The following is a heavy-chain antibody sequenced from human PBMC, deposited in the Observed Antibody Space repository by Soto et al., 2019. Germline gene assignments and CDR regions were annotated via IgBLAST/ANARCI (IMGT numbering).Heavy chain of an antibody. CDR3: AKDGQAARVDYYYYYYMDV. J-gene: IGHJ6*03. CDR1: GFTFDDYA. D-gene: IGHD6-6*01. Sequence: GGSLRLSCAASGFTFDDYAMHWVRQAPGKGLEWVSGISWNIGSIGYADSVKGRFTISRDNAKNSLYLQMNSLRAEDTALYYCAKDGQAARVDYYYYYYMDVWGKGTTVTVSS. CDR2: ISWNIGSI. V-gene: IGHV3-9*01.